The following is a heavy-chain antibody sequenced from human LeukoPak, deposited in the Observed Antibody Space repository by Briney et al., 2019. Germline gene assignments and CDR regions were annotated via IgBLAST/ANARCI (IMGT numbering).Heavy chain of an antibody. CDR2: IWYDGSNK. CDR3: AKPNYKDCGGGSCYTSGFDY. J-gene: IGHJ4*02. D-gene: IGHD2-15*01. V-gene: IGHV3-33*06. CDR1: GFTFSSYG. Sequence: GGSLRLSCAASGFTFSSYGMHWVRQAPGKGLEWVAVIWYDGSNKYYADSVKGRFTISRDNSKNTLYLQMNSLRAEDTAVYYCAKPNYKDCGGGSCYTSGFDYWGQGTLVTVSS.